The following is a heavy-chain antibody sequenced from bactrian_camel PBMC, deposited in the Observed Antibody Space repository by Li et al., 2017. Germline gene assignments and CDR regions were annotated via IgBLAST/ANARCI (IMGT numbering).Heavy chain of an antibody. CDR1: GFLFSSTS. CDR2: ISSDGGTK. D-gene: IGHD1*01. J-gene: IGHJ6*01. CDR3: TARYEFGLGACRGVGGLGF. V-gene: IGHV3S42*01. Sequence: VQLVESGGGLVHPGESLTLSCATAGFLFSSTSMSWYRSTPGKGLEWVSSISSDGGTKTYVDSVQGRFTISRDNSKNILYLQMNSLTPGDTAMYYCTARYEFGLGACRGVGGLGFWGQGTQVTVS.